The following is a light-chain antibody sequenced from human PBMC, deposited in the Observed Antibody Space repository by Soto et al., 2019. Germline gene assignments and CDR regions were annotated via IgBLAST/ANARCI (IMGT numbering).Light chain of an antibody. CDR1: SSNIGNNY. CDR2: DNN. J-gene: IGLJ2*01. Sequence: QSVLTQPPSVSAAPGQTVTISCSGSSSNIGNNYVSWYQQLPGTAPKLLIYDNNERPSGIPDRFSGSKSGTSATLDITGLQTGDEADYYCGTWDTSLSGGVFGGGTKLTVL. V-gene: IGLV1-51*01. CDR3: GTWDTSLSGGV.